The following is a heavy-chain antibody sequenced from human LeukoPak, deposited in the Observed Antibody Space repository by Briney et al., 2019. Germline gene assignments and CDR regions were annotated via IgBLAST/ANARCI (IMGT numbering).Heavy chain of an antibody. CDR3: ARGRPNYDFWSGYHTTEYFRH. V-gene: IGHV4-30-4*08. D-gene: IGHD3-3*01. Sequence: SETLSLTCTVSGGSISSGDYYWSWIRQPPGKGLEWIGYIYYSGSTYYNPSLKSRVTISVDTSKNQFSLKLSSVTAADTAVYYCARGRPNYDFWSGYHTTEYFRHWGQGTLVTVSS. CDR1: GGSISSGDYY. J-gene: IGHJ1*01. CDR2: IYYSGST.